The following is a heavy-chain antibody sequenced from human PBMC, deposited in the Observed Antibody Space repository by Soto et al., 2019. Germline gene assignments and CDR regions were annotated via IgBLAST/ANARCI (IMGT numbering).Heavy chain of an antibody. J-gene: IGHJ4*02. Sequence: SETLSLTCAVYGGSFSGYSWTWLRQPPGTGLEWIGEINHSGSTNYNPSLKSRVTVSVDTSKNQFSLKLTSVTAADTAVYFCVSHRNYIVVSGSFFDYWSQGTLVT. D-gene: IGHD6-19*01. V-gene: IGHV4-34*01. CDR2: INHSGST. CDR1: GGSFSGYS. CDR3: VSHRNYIVVSGSFFDY.